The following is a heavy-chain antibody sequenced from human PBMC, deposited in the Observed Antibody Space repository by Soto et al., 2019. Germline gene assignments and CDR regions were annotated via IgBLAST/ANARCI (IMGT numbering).Heavy chain of an antibody. CDR3: AREFSSGWYRYGMDV. V-gene: IGHV3-33*01. Sequence: QVQLVESGGGVVQPGRSLRLSCAASGFTFSSYGMHWVRQAPGKGLEWVAVIWYDGSNKYYADSVKGRFTISRDNSKNTLYRQMNSLRAEDTAVYYWAREFSSGWYRYGMDVWGQGTTVTVSS. J-gene: IGHJ6*02. D-gene: IGHD6-19*01. CDR1: GFTFSSYG. CDR2: IWYDGSNK.